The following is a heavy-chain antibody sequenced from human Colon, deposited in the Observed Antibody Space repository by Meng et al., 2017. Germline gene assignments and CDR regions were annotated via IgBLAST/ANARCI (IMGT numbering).Heavy chain of an antibody. CDR3: ARVPYFGSGSYYFFDY. Sequence: QLQLQESGSGLVKPSQTLSLTCAASGCSIHSGGYYWSWIRQTPGKGLKWIGYIYHSGSTYYNPYLKSRVTISVDRSKNQFSLKLGSVTAADTAVYYCARVPYFGSGSYYFFDYWSQGTLVTVSS. J-gene: IGHJ4*02. V-gene: IGHV4-30-2*01. CDR2: IYHSGST. D-gene: IGHD3-10*01. CDR1: GCSIHSGGYY.